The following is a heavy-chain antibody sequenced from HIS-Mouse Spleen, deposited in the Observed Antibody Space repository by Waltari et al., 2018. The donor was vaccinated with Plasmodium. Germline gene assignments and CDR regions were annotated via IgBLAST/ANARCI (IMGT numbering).Heavy chain of an antibody. Sequence: EVQLVESGGGLVKPGGSLRLSCAASGLTFSSYWMSWVRQAPGKGLELVANIKQDGSEKYYVDSVKGRFTISRDNAKNSLYLQMNSLRAEDTAVYYCASSWYWYFDLWGRGTLVTVSS. J-gene: IGHJ2*01. CDR2: IKQDGSEK. CDR3: ASSWYWYFDL. CDR1: GLTFSSYW. V-gene: IGHV3-7*01. D-gene: IGHD6-13*01.